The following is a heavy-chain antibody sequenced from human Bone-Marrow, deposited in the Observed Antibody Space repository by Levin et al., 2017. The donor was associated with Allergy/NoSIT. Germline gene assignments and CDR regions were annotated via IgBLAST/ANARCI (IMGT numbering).Heavy chain of an antibody. CDR3: ARAIAVGARDY. D-gene: IGHD2-15*01. CDR2: INPYSGVT. V-gene: IGHV1-2*02. J-gene: IGHJ4*02. CDR1: GYTFTGYY. Sequence: ASVKVACEVSGYTFTGYYIHWVRQAPGQGLEWVAWINPYSGVTNYAQDFQERVTVTTDASINTAYMDFNSLRFNDTAVYYCARAIAVGARDYWGQGTLVSVSS.